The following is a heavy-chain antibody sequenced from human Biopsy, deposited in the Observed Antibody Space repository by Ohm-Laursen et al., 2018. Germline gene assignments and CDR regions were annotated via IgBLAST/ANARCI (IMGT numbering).Heavy chain of an antibody. CDR1: GFTFSTYW. D-gene: IGHD2-15*01. CDR2: INQDGSEK. Sequence: SLRLSCAAIGFTFSTYWMTWVRQAPGKGLEWVANINQDGSEKYYVDSVKGRFTISRDNAKDSLDLQMSSLRVEDTALYYCASAHQYCSATTCNGGSDFWGQGTLVTVSS. V-gene: IGHV3-7*01. J-gene: IGHJ4*02. CDR3: ASAHQYCSATTCNGGSDF.